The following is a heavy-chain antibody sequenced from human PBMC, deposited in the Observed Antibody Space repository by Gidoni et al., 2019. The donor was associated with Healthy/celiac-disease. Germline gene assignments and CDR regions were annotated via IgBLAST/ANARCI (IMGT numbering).Heavy chain of an antibody. CDR3: ARDGVESSGPGEDAFDI. CDR1: GFTVSSNY. D-gene: IGHD6-19*01. Sequence: EVQLVESGGGLVQPGGSLRLSCAASGFTVSSNYMSWVRQAPGKGLEWVSGIYSGGSTYYADSVKGRFTISRDNSKNTLYLQMNSRRAEDTAVYYCARDGVESSGPGEDAFDIWGQGTMVTVSS. CDR2: IYSGGST. J-gene: IGHJ3*02. V-gene: IGHV3-66*01.